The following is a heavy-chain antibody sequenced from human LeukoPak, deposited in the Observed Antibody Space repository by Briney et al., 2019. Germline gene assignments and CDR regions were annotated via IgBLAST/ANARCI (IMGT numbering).Heavy chain of an antibody. J-gene: IGHJ6*02. CDR1: GFTFSNYA. V-gene: IGHV3-23*01. CDR3: ARPGYYYGSGIYSYYYYGMDV. CDR2: ISGSGGST. Sequence: PGGSLRLSCAASGFTFSNYAMSWVRQAPGKGLEWVSAISGSGGSTYYADSVKGRFTISRDNSKNTLYLQMNSLRAEDTAVYYCARPGYYYGSGIYSYYYYGMDVWGQGTTVTVSS. D-gene: IGHD3-10*01.